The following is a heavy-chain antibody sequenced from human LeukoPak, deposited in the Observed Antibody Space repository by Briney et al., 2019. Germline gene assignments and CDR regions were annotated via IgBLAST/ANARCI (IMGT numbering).Heavy chain of an antibody. V-gene: IGHV3-7*01. CDR3: ATQSYALFEY. D-gene: IGHD2-2*01. J-gene: IGHJ4*02. Sequence: PGGSLRLSCAASGFTVSSNYMTWVRQAPGKGLEWVANIKPDGNDKYYADSVKGRFTISRDNAKNSLYLQMHSLRAEDAAVYYCATQSYALFEYWGQGTLVTVSS. CDR2: IKPDGNDK. CDR1: GFTVSSNY.